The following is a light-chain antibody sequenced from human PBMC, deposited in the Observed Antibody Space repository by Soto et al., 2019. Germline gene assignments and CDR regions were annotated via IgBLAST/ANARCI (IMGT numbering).Light chain of an antibody. CDR3: QKHNTVPLT. V-gene: IGKV1-27*01. CDR2: AAS. CDR1: HDISNY. Sequence: DLQMTQSPSSMSASVGDRVTITCRASHDISNYVAWLQQKPGKAPKLLIYAASTLQPGVPSRFSGGGSGVDFTLTISSLQPEDVATYYCQKHNTVPLTFGPGTKVDIK. J-gene: IGKJ3*01.